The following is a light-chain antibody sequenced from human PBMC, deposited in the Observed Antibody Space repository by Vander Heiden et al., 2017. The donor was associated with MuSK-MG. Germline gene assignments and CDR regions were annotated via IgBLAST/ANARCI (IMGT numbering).Light chain of an antibody. CDR3: MQARQPPPT. V-gene: IGKV2-28*01. Sequence: IEMIHSPLSLPVTPGGPTSLSCRSSQCLLHRNGFNYLAWYLQKPGQSPQLLIFLGSNRASGVPDMSGGSGSSTDFTPNSRRVQDEDVGYYYCMQARQPPPTFGPGTKVEIK. CDR2: LGS. J-gene: IGKJ3*01. CDR1: QCLLHRNGFNY.